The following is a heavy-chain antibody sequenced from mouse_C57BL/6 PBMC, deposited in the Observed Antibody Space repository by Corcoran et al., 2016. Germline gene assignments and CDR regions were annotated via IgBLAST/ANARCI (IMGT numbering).Heavy chain of an antibody. CDR3: ARPYYGSSYFDY. D-gene: IGHD1-1*01. CDR1: GYTFTTYG. CDR2: INTYSGVP. V-gene: IGHV9-3*01. J-gene: IGHJ2*01. Sequence: QIQLVQSGPELKKPGETVQISCKASGYTFTTYGMSWVKQAPGKGLKWMGWINTYSGVPTYADDFKGRFAFSLETSASTAYLQTNNLKNEDTATYFCARPYYGSSYFDYWGQGTTLTVSS.